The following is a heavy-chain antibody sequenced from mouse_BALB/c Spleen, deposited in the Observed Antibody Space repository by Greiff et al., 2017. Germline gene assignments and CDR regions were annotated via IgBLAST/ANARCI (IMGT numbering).Heavy chain of an antibody. J-gene: IGHJ4*01. V-gene: IGHV2-2*02. Sequence: VKLVESGPGLVQPSQSLSITCTVSGFSLTSHGVHWVRQSPGKGLEWLGVIWSGGSTDYNAAFISRLSISKDNSKSQVFFKMNSLQANDTAIYYCARNGHYYGYDAMDYWGQGTSVTVSS. D-gene: IGHD1-2*01. CDR2: IWSGGST. CDR3: ARNGHYYGYDAMDY. CDR1: GFSLTSHG.